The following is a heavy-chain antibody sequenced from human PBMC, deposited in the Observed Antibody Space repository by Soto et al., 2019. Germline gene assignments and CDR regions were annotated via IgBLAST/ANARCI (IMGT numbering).Heavy chain of an antibody. D-gene: IGHD3-16*01. J-gene: IGHJ4*02. CDR1: GASISSSDW. CDR3: ARDFKAHHAAWAFDY. V-gene: IGHV4-4*02. CDR2: IYHSVTT. Sequence: PSETLSLTCAVSGASISSSDWWKWFRQPPGRGLEWIGEIYHSVTTNYNPSLKGRVSISVDESKNHFSLKLTSVTAADTAVYYCARDFKAHHAAWAFDYWGQGAPVTVSS.